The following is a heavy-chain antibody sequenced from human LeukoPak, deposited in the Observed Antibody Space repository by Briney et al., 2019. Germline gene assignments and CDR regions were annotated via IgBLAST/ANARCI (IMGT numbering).Heavy chain of an antibody. CDR2: INTNGATT. CDR3: ARDGVATNDY. Sequence: PGGSLRLSCAASGFTFSTFAMQWVRQAPEKGLEYVSGINTNGATTYYANSVKGRFTISRDNPKNTLYLQMGSLRVEDTAVYYCARDGVATNDYWGQGILVTVSS. D-gene: IGHD5-24*01. J-gene: IGHJ4*02. CDR1: GFTFSTFA. V-gene: IGHV3-64*01.